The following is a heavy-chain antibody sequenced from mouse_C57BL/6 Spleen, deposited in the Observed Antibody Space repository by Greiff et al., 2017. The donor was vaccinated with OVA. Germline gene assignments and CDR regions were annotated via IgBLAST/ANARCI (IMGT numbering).Heavy chain of an antibody. CDR1: GFTFSDYG. CDR3: ARPDWADYYAMDY. Sequence: EVMLVESGGGLVKPGGSLKLSCAASGFTFSDYGMHWVRQAPEKGLEWVAYISSGSSTIYYADTVKGRFTISRDNAKNTLFLQMTSLRSEDTAMYYCARPDWADYYAMDYWGQGTSVTVSS. J-gene: IGHJ4*01. CDR2: ISSGSSTI. D-gene: IGHD4-1*01. V-gene: IGHV5-17*01.